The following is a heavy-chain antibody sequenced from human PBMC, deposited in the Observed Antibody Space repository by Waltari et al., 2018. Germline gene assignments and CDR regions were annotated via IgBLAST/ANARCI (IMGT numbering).Heavy chain of an antibody. CDR3: AKALDYDSSGCSDY. J-gene: IGHJ4*02. CDR1: GFTFSTYA. Sequence: EVQLLESGGGLVQPGGSLRLSCASSGFTFSTYAMSWVRQAPGKGLEWVSAISGSGGRPYYADSVKGRFTISRDKSKNTLYLQMNSLRAEDTAVYYCAKALDYDSSGCSDYWGQGTLVTVSS. CDR2: ISGSGGRP. V-gene: IGHV3-23*01. D-gene: IGHD3-22*01.